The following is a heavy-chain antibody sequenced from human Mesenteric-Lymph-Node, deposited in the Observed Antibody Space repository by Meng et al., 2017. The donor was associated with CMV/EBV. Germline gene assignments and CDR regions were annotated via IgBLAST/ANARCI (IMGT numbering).Heavy chain of an antibody. V-gene: IGHV3-53*01. Sequence: GESLKISCAASGFSVSSNYMSWVRQAPGKGLEWVSVFYSGGSTYYADSVKGRFTISTDNSKNTLYLQMNSLRAEDTAVYYCARDLGVVTPYYYYGMDVWGQGTTVTVSS. CDR3: ARDLGVVTPYYYYGMDV. CDR1: GFSVSSNY. D-gene: IGHD4-23*01. J-gene: IGHJ6*02. CDR2: FYSGGST.